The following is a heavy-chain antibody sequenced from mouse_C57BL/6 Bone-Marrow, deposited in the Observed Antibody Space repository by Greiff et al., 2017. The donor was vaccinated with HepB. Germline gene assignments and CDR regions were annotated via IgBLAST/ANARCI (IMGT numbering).Heavy chain of an antibody. CDR1: GYTFTDYY. J-gene: IGHJ2*01. D-gene: IGHD2-3*01. Sequence: EVQLQQSGPELVKPGASVKISCKASGYTFTDYYMNWVKQSHGKSLEWIGDINPNNGGTSYNQKFKGKATLTVDKSSSTAYMELRSLTSEDSAVYYCAWLLFDYWGQGTTLTVSS. V-gene: IGHV1-26*01. CDR2: INPNNGGT. CDR3: AWLLFDY.